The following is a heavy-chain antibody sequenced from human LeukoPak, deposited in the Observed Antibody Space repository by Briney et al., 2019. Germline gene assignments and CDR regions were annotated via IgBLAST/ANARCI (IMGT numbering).Heavy chain of an antibody. CDR3: ARGKRSVWGSYNY. V-gene: IGHV3-30*02. CDR1: GFTFSSYG. Sequence: PGGSLRLSCAASGFTFSSYGMHWVRQAPGKGLEWVAFIRYDGSNKYYADSVKGRFTISRDNSKNTLYLQMNSLRAEDTAVYYCARGKRSVWGSYNYWGQGTLVTVSS. D-gene: IGHD3-16*01. J-gene: IGHJ4*02. CDR2: IRYDGSNK.